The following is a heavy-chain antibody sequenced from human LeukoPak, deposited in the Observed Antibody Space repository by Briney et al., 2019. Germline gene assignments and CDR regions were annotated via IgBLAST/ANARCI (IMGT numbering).Heavy chain of an antibody. D-gene: IGHD5-24*01. CDR1: GGTFSRYG. V-gene: IGHV1-69*13. CDR3: ASSDHGYNSRHFDS. CDR2: IIPIFGTA. Sequence: PQASVKVSCKASGGTFSRYGISWVRQAPGQGLEWMGGIIPIFGTANYAQKFQGRVTITADESTSTAYMELSSLRSEDTAVYYCASSDHGYNSRHFDSWGQGNLVTVSS. J-gene: IGHJ4*02.